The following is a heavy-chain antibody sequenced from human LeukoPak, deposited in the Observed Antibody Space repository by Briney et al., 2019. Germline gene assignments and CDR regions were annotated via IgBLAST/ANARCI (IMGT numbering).Heavy chain of an antibody. D-gene: IGHD2-2*01. CDR1: GFTFSSYA. CDR2: ISGSGGST. Sequence: GGSLRLSCAASGFTFSSYAMSWVRQAPGKGLEWVSAISGSGGSTYYADSVKGRFTISRDNSKNTLYLQMNSLRAEDTAVYYCARMLLGYCSSTSCPFFDYWGQGTLVTVSS. J-gene: IGHJ4*02. CDR3: ARMLLGYCSSTSCPFFDY. V-gene: IGHV3-23*01.